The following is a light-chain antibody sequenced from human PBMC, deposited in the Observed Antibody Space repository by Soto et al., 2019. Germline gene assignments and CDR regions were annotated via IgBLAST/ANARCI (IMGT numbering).Light chain of an antibody. CDR1: QGISSY. Sequence: DIQLTQSPSFLSASVGDRVTITCRASQGISSYLAWYQQKPGKAPKLLIYAASTLQSGVPSRFSGSGSGTEFTLTISSLQPEDFATYYCQQLHRYPRFTFGPGTKEDIK. CDR3: QQLHRYPRFT. V-gene: IGKV1-9*01. CDR2: AAS. J-gene: IGKJ3*01.